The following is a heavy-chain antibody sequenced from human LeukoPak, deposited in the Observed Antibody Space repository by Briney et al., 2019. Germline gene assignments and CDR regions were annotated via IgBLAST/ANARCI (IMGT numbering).Heavy chain of an antibody. CDR3: ARYGPEVYYFDY. V-gene: IGHV3-30*03. J-gene: IGHJ4*02. D-gene: IGHD4-17*01. CDR2: ISYDGSNK. CDR1: GFTFSSYG. Sequence: PGRSLRLSCAASGFTFSSYGMHWVRQAPGKGLEWVAVISYDGSNKYYADSVKGRFTIPRDNPKNTLYLQMNSLRAEDTAVYYCARYGPEVYYFDYWGQGTLVTVSS.